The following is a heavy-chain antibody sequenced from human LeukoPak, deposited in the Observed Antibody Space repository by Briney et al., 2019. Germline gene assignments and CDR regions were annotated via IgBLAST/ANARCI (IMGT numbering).Heavy chain of an antibody. V-gene: IGHV3-7*04. D-gene: IGHD4-17*01. CDR3: ARVDYGDYIDS. J-gene: IGHJ4*02. CDR2: IKQDGSEK. Sequence: GPCLRLALAASGLTLVIFWMSWVCQVPGKGLGWVANIKQDGSEKYYVDSVKGRFTFSRDNAKNSLYLQMSSLRAEDTAVYYCARVDYGDYIDSWGQGTLVTVSS. CDR1: GLTLVIFW.